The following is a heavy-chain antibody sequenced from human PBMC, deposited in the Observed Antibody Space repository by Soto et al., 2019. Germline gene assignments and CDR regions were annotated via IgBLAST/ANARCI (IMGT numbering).Heavy chain of an antibody. V-gene: IGHV3-21*01. Sequence: PGGSLRLSCAASGFTFSSYSMNWVRQAPGKGLEWVSSISSSSSYIYYADSVKGRFTISRDNAKNSLYLQMNSLRAEDTAVYYCARDSSGWSSDFDYWGQGTLVTVSS. CDR3: ARDSSGWSSDFDY. J-gene: IGHJ4*02. CDR2: ISSSSSYI. D-gene: IGHD6-19*01. CDR1: GFTFSSYS.